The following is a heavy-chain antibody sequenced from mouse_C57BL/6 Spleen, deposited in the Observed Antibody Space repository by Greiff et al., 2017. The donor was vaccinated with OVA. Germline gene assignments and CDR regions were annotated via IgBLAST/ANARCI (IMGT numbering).Heavy chain of an antibody. V-gene: IGHV1-52*01. Sequence: QVQLKQPGAELVRPGSSVKLSCKASGYTFTSYWMHWVKQRPIQGLEWIGNIDPSDSETHYNQKFKDKATLTVDKSSSTAYMQLSSLTSEDSAVYYCAREGLTGQYYYAMDYWGQGTSVTVSS. D-gene: IGHD4-1*01. CDR1: GYTFTSYW. J-gene: IGHJ4*01. CDR2: IDPSDSET. CDR3: AREGLTGQYYYAMDY.